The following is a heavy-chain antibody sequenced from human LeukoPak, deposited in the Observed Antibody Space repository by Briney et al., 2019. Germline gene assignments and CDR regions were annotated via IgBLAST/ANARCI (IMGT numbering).Heavy chain of an antibody. D-gene: IGHD6-13*01. Sequence: PGGSLRLSCAASGFTFSSYAMSWVRQAPGKGLDWVSAISGSGGSTHYADSVKGRFTISRDNSKNTLYLQMNSLRAEDTAVYYCAREVGIAAAGYFDYWGQGTLVTVSS. CDR3: AREVGIAAAGYFDY. CDR2: ISGSGGST. J-gene: IGHJ4*02. CDR1: GFTFSSYA. V-gene: IGHV3-23*01.